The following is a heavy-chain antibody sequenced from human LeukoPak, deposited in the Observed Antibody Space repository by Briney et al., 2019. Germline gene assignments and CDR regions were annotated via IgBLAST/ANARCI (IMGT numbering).Heavy chain of an antibody. CDR3: ARVPQLVRGNYFDY. Sequence: SETLSLTCTVSTYSISSGYYWGWIRQPPGKGLEWIGNIYHNGNTYYNPSLKSRVTISVDTSKNQFSLKLSSVTAADTAVYYCARVPQLVRGNYFDYWGQGTLVTVSS. D-gene: IGHD6-13*01. CDR1: TYSISSGYY. J-gene: IGHJ4*02. V-gene: IGHV4-38-2*02. CDR2: IYHNGNT.